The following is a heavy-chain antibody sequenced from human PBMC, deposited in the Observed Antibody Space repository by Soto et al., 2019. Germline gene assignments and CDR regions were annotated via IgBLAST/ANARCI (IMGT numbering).Heavy chain of an antibody. CDR2: IYYSGST. CDR1: GGSISSGGYY. Sequence: PSETLSLTCTVSGGSISSGGYYWSWIRQHPGKGLEWIGYIYYSGSTYYNPSLRSRVTISVDTSKNQFSLKLSSVTAADTAVYYCARLYYGSGSPHRDYYYGMDVWGQGTTVTVSS. D-gene: IGHD3-10*01. CDR3: ARLYYGSGSPHRDYYYGMDV. J-gene: IGHJ6*02. V-gene: IGHV4-31*03.